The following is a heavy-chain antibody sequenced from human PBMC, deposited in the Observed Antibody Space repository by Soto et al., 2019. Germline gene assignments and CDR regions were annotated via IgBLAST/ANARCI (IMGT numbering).Heavy chain of an antibody. V-gene: IGHV1-18*01. CDR3: ARFLLGYYDSSGYPDY. CDR2: ISAYNGNT. J-gene: IGHJ4*02. CDR1: GYTFTSYG. D-gene: IGHD3-22*01. Sequence: ASVKVSCKASGYTFTSYGISWVRQAPGQGPEWMGWISAYNGNTNYAQKLQGKVTMTTDTSTSTAYMELRSLRSDDTAVYYCARFLLGYYDSSGYPDYWGQGTLVTVSS.